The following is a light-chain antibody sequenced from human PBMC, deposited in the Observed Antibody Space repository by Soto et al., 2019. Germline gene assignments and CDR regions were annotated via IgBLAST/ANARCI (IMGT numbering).Light chain of an antibody. CDR1: QSISSW. Sequence: DIQMTQSPSTLSASVGDRVTITCRASQSISSWLAWYQQKPGKAPKLLIYKASRFSGSGSGTEFTLTISSLQPDDFATYYCQQYNSYPWTFGQGTKVEIK. V-gene: IGKV1-5*03. J-gene: IGKJ1*01. CDR2: KA. CDR3: QQYNSYPWT.